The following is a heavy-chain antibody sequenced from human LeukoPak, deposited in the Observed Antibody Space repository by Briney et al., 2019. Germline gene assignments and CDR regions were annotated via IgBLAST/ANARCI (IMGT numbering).Heavy chain of an antibody. Sequence: GGSLRLSCAASGFTFDDCAMHWVRQAPGKGLEWVSGISWNSGSIGYADSVKGRFTISRDNAKNSLYLQMNSLRAEDTALCYCAKSSGYYYDSSGYYLDYWGQGTLVTVSS. CDR1: GFTFDDCA. J-gene: IGHJ4*02. CDR2: ISWNSGSI. CDR3: AKSSGYYYDSSGYYLDY. V-gene: IGHV3-9*01. D-gene: IGHD3-22*01.